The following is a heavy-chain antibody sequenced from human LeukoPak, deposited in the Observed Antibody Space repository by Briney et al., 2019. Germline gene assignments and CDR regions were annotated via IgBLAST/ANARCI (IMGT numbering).Heavy chain of an antibody. V-gene: IGHV3-74*01. CDR1: GFSFSSYW. J-gene: IGHJ4*02. CDR2: VNNDGSST. CDR3: ARSSYPYYFDY. Sequence: GGSLRLSCAASGFSFSSYWMHWVRQAPGKGLMWVSRVNNDGSSTTYADSVEGRFTISRDNARNTLYLQMNSLRAEDTAVYYCARSSYPYYFDYWGQGTLVTVSS. D-gene: IGHD6-19*01.